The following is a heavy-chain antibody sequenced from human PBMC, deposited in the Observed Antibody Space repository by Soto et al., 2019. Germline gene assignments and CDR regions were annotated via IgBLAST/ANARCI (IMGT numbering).Heavy chain of an antibody. CDR2: FYSGSN. Sequence: SETLSLTCLFAGGSISSRRSYWGWLRPPPGKGLEWVGTFYSGSNYNNPSLKSRVTISVDTSKNQFSLKLSSVAAEDTAIYYCATTRGIAVGGSFDHWGQGTLVTVSS. D-gene: IGHD6-13*01. V-gene: IGHV4-39*01. CDR3: ATTRGIAVGGSFDH. J-gene: IGHJ5*02. CDR1: GGSISSRRSY.